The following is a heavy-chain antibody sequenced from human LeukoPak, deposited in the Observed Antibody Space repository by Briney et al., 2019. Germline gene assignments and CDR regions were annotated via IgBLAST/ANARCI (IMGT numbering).Heavy chain of an antibody. CDR3: ARLRRSYWYFDL. CDR1: GGSISSSSYY. Sequence: SETLSLTCTVSGGSISSSSYYWGWIRQPPGKGLEWIGSIYYSGSTYYNPSLKSRVTISVDTSKNQFSLKLSSVTAADTAVYYCARLRRSYWYFDLWGRGTLVTVSS. J-gene: IGHJ2*01. V-gene: IGHV4-39*07. D-gene: IGHD3-16*01. CDR2: IYYSGST.